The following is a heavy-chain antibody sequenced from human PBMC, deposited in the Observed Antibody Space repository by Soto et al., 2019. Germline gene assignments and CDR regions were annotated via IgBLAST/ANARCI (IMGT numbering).Heavy chain of an antibody. CDR3: ARPLLWFGEGYFDY. J-gene: IGHJ4*02. V-gene: IGHV3-21*01. CDR1: GFTFSSYS. Sequence: EVQLVESGGGLVKPGGSLRLSCAASGFTFSSYSMNWVRQAPGKGLEWVSSISSSSSYIYYADSVKGRFTISRDNAKNSLYLQMNSLRAEDTAVYYSARPLLWFGEGYFDYWGQGTLVTVSS. CDR2: ISSSSSYI. D-gene: IGHD3-10*01.